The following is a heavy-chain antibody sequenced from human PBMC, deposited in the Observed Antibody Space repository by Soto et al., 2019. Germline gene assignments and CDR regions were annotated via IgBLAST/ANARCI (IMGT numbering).Heavy chain of an antibody. Sequence: PSETLSLTCAVSGGSISISVYSWSWIRQQPGKGLEWIGYIYHSGSTYYNPSLKSRVTISVDTSKNQFSLKLSSVTAADTAVYYCARGRGDSYFDYWGQGTLVTVSS. CDR2: IYHSGST. CDR3: ARGRGDSYFDY. V-gene: IGHV4-31*11. J-gene: IGHJ4*02. CDR1: GGSISISVYS.